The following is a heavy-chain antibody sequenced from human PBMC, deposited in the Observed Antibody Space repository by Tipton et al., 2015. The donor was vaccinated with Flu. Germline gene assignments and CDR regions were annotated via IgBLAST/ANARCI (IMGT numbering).Heavy chain of an antibody. D-gene: IGHD1/OR15-1a*01. V-gene: IGHV1-69*01. CDR2: IIPIFATA. CDR3: ARPRGEHPYGYNYYFAMDV. Sequence: QLVQSGAEVKKPGSSVKVSCKASGGTFSNYAISWVRQAPGQGLEWMGGIIPIFATANYAQKFQGRVTITADESTTTAYMELSSLRSEAGAVYYCARPRGEHPYGYNYYFAMDVWGQGTSVSVPS. J-gene: IGHJ6*02. CDR1: GGTFSNYA.